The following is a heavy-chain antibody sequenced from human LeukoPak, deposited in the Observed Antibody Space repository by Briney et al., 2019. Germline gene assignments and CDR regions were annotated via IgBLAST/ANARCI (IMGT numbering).Heavy chain of an antibody. Sequence: PSETLSLTCAVSGGSISSGGYSWSWIRQPPGKGLEWIGYIYHSGSTYYNPSLKSRVTISVDRSKNQFSLKLSSVTAADTAVYYCARLDVDTAMAFDYWGQGTLVTVSS. J-gene: IGHJ4*02. D-gene: IGHD5-18*01. CDR2: IYHSGST. CDR1: GGSISSGGYS. CDR3: ARLDVDTAMAFDY. V-gene: IGHV4-30-2*01.